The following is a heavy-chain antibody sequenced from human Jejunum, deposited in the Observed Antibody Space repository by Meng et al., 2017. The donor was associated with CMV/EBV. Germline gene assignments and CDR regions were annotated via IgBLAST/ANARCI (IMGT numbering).Heavy chain of an antibody. V-gene: IGHV3-23*01. CDR3: AKGYSCSGGSCYFDY. CDR1: GFTFDNYV. Sequence: SGFTFDNYVQIWVRQAPGKGLEWVSAISDSGGSTYYADSVKGRFTISRDNSKNTLYLQMNSLRAEDTAIYYCAKGYSCSGGSCYFDYWGQGTLVTVSS. J-gene: IGHJ4*02. CDR2: ISDSGGST. D-gene: IGHD2-15*01.